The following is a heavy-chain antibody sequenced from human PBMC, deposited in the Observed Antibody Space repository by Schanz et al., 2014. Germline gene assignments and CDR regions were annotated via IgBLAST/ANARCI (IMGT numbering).Heavy chain of an antibody. D-gene: IGHD5-12*01. J-gene: IGHJ3*02. CDR2: IIPIHGIV. CDR1: GGTFSSFG. CDR3: ARGGGPEDVFDI. Sequence: QVQLVQSGPEVKKPGSSVKVSCKASGGTFSSFGINWVRQAPGQGLEWMGRIIPIHGIVNYAQRFQDRVRITADKSTSTAYMELSSLRSDDTAVYYCARGGGPEDVFDIWGQGTILTVSS. V-gene: IGHV1-69*04.